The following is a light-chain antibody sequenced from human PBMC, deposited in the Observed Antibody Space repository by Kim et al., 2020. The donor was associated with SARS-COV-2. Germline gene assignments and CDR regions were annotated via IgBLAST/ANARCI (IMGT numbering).Light chain of an antibody. V-gene: IGLV3-21*04. CDR1: NIGSRS. J-gene: IGLJ3*02. CDR3: QVWDSSSDHPV. CDR2: YDS. Sequence: APGKTARIICGGNNIGSRSVQWYQQKPGQAPVLVIYYDSDRPSGIPERFSGSNSGNTATLTISRVEAGDEADYYCQVWDSSSDHPVFGGGTQLTVL.